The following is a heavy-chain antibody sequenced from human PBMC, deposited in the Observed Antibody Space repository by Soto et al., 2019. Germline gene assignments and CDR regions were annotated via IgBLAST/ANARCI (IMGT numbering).Heavy chain of an antibody. Sequence: PGGSLRLSCAASDFDFSSYGIHWVRQAPGKGLEWVAASSYDGRETFYADSAKGRFTVSKEMSKNTAFLQMNALRHEDTAVYFCARDSGWPILNFDNWGQGXPVTVSS. CDR1: DFDFSSYG. D-gene: IGHD3-10*01. V-gene: IGHV3-30*03. CDR2: SSYDGRET. CDR3: ARDSGWPILNFDN. J-gene: IGHJ4*02.